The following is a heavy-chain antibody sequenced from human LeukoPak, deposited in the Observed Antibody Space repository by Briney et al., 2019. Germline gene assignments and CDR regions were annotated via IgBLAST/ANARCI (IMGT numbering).Heavy chain of an antibody. V-gene: IGHV4-59*12. Sequence: SETLSLTCTVSGGSISSYYWSWTRQPPGKGLEWIGYIYYSGSTNYNPSLRSRVTMSVDTSKNQFSLKLSSVTAADTAVYYCARDRYYYDSSGGRHFDYWGQGTLATVSS. J-gene: IGHJ4*02. D-gene: IGHD3-22*01. CDR1: GGSISSYY. CDR2: IYYSGST. CDR3: ARDRYYYDSSGGRHFDY.